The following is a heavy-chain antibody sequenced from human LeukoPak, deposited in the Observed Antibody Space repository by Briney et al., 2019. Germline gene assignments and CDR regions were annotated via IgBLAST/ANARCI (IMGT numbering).Heavy chain of an antibody. V-gene: IGHV1-18*01. J-gene: IGHJ4*02. Sequence: ASVKVSCKASGYTFTNYGISWVRQAPGQGLEWMGWISAYNGNTNYAQKLQGRVTMTTDTSTSTAYMELRSLRSDDTAVYYCASVLYCGADCYSGRYFFDYWGQGTLVTVSS. CDR2: ISAYNGNT. CDR1: GYTFTNYG. CDR3: ASVLYCGADCYSGRYFFDY. D-gene: IGHD2-21*02.